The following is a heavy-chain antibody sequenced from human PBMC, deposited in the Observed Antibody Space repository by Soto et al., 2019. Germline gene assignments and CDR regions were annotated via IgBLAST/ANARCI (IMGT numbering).Heavy chain of an antibody. CDR3: ASKPASRYYFDY. CDR2: IYYSGST. Sequence: QAQLQESGPGLVKPSDTLSLTCAVSGYSISSNNWWGWIRQPPGKGLEWIGYIYYSGSTYYNPSLKSRVTMSVDTSQNQFSLRLTSVTAVDAAVYYCASKPASRYYFDYWGQGILVTVSS. CDR1: GYSISSNNW. J-gene: IGHJ4*02. D-gene: IGHD2-2*01. V-gene: IGHV4-28*01.